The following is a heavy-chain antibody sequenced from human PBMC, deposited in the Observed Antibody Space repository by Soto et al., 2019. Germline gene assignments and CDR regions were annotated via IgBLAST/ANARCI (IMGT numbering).Heavy chain of an antibody. CDR1: GYTFTSYS. V-gene: IGHV1-18*01. CDR2: INPYNGNI. Sequence: QVQLVQSGAEVKKPGASVKVSCKASGYTFTSYSISWVRQAPGQGLEWMGWINPYNGNIKYAQKLQGRVTMTTDTSTSTAYMELRSLRSDDTAVYYCARYLNLGLAAGWGQGSLVTVSS. CDR3: ARYLNLGLAAG. J-gene: IGHJ4*02. D-gene: IGHD6-13*01.